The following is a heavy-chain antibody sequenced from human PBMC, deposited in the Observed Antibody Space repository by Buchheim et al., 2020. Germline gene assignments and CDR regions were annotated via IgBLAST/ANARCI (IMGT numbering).Heavy chain of an antibody. CDR3: ARHEYGHGYTH. D-gene: IGHD5-18*01. J-gene: IGHJ4*02. CDR2: IYSSGST. CDR1: GGSISSSSDN. Sequence: QVQLQESGPGLVKPSETLSLTCTVSGGSISSSSDNWGWIRQPPGKGLEWIASIYSSGSTNYNPSLKSRVTISVDTSKNQFSLRLSSVTAADTAVYYCARHEYGHGYTHWGQRTL. V-gene: IGHV4-39*01.